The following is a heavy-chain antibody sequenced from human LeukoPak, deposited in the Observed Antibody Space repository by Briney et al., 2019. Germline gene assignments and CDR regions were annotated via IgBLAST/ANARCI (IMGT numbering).Heavy chain of an antibody. Sequence: GGSLRLSCAASGFTFSSYAMHWVRQAPGKGLEWVSFISSDAKYIYYADSLKGRFTVSRDNAKNSLYLQMNSLAVEDTAVYYCTTPAAGPYAEYSQYWGQGTLVTVSS. CDR2: ISSDAKYI. J-gene: IGHJ1*01. CDR1: GFTFSSYA. V-gene: IGHV3-21*01. CDR3: TTPAAGPYAEYSQY. D-gene: IGHD6-13*01.